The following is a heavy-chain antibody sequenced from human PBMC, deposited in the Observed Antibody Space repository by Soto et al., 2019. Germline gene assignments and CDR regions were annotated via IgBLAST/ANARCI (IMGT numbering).Heavy chain of an antibody. V-gene: IGHV3-73*02. CDR1: GFTFSGSA. D-gene: IGHD1-26*01. J-gene: IGHJ3*02. CDR2: IRSKANSYAT. Sequence: EVQLVESGGGLVQPGGSLKLSCAASGFTFSGSAMHWVRQASGKGLEWVGRIRSKANSYATEYAASVKGRLTISRDDSKNTAYLQMNSLKTEDTAVYYCTRHASGGGGFDIWGQGTMVTVSS. CDR3: TRHASGGGGFDI.